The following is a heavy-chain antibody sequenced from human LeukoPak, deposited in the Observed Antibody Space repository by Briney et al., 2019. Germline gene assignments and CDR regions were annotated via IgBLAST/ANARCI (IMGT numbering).Heavy chain of an antibody. CDR3: ASGRHSSSWSPLGY. CDR2: INTNTGNP. J-gene: IGHJ4*02. Sequence: ASVKVSCKASGYTFTSYAMNWVRQAPGQGLEWMGWINTNTGNPTYAQGFTGRFVFSLDTSVTTAYLQISSLKAEDTAVYYCASGRHSSSWSPLGYWGQGTLVTVSS. D-gene: IGHD6-13*01. CDR1: GYTFTSYA. V-gene: IGHV7-4-1*02.